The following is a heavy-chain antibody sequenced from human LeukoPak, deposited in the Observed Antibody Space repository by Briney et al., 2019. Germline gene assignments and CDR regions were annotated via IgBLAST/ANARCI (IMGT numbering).Heavy chain of an antibody. CDR2: IYYSGST. CDR1: GGSISSSSYY. J-gene: IGHJ4*02. D-gene: IGHD6-19*01. CDR3: ARDPGYSSGWYRPGFDY. Sequence: PSETLSLTCTVSGGSISSSSYYWGWIRQPPGKGLEWIGSIYYSGSTCYNPSLKSRVTISVDTSKNQFSLKLSSVTAADTAVYYCARDPGYSSGWYRPGFDYWGQGTLVTVSS. V-gene: IGHV4-39*02.